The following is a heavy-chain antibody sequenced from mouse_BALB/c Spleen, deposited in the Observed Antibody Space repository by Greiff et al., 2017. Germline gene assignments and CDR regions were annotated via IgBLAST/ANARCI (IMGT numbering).Heavy chain of an antibody. CDR2: ISSGSSTI. J-gene: IGHJ1*01. CDR3: AREGGYYGGSYDFDD. V-gene: IGHV5-17*02. CDR1: GFTFSSFG. D-gene: IGHD1-1*01. Sequence: EVMLVESGGGLVQPGGSRKLSCAASGFTFSSFGMHWVRQAPEKGLEWVAYISSGSSTIYYADTVKGRFTISRDNPKNTLFLQMTSLRSEDTAMYYCAREGGYYGGSYDFDDWGEGTTVTVSA.